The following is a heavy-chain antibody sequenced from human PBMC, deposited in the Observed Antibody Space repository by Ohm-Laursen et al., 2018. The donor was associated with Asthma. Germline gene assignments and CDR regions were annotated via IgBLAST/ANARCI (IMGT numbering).Heavy chain of an antibody. V-gene: IGHV2-70*04. Sequence: TQTLTLTCTFSGFSLSTSGMRVSWIRQPPGKALEWLARIDWDDDKFYSTSLKTRLTISKDTSKNQVVLTMTNMDPVDTATYYCARYDYGGNAFDIWGQGTMVTVSS. CDR2: IDWDDDK. D-gene: IGHD4-23*01. J-gene: IGHJ3*02. CDR1: GFSLSTSGMR. CDR3: ARYDYGGNAFDI.